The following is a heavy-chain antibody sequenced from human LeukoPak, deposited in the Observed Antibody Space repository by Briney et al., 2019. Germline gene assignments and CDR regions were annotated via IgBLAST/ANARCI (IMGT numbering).Heavy chain of an antibody. V-gene: IGHV4-61*02. CDR3: ARGYSSSWYFNWFDP. Sequence: PSQTLSLTCTVSGGSISSGSYYWSWIRQPAGKGLEWIGRIYTSGSTNYNPSLKSRVTISVDTSKNQFSLKLTSVTAADTAVYYCARGYSSSWYFNWFDPWGQGTLVTVSS. CDR1: GGSISSGSYY. CDR2: IYTSGST. J-gene: IGHJ5*02. D-gene: IGHD6-13*01.